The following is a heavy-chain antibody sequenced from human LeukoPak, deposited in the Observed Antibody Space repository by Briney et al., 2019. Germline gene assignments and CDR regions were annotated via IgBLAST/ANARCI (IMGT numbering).Heavy chain of an antibody. Sequence: SETLSLTCTVSGGSISNYYWSWIRQPPGKGLEWIGYIYTSGSTNYNPSLKSRVTISIDTSKKQFSLKLSSVTAADTAVYYCAGRLGVGAAIDYWGQGTLVTVSS. D-gene: IGHD1-26*01. CDR3: AGRLGVGAAIDY. J-gene: IGHJ4*02. V-gene: IGHV4-4*09. CDR1: GGSISNYY. CDR2: IYTSGST.